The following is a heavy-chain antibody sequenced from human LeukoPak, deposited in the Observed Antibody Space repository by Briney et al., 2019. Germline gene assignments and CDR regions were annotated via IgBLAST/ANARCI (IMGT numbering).Heavy chain of an antibody. D-gene: IGHD3-16*01. CDR1: GFTFSGFG. Sequence: GRSLRLSCAASGFTFSGFGMHWVRQAPGKGLEWVAVIWYDGSNKYYADSVKGRFTISRDNSKNTLYLQMNGLRAEDTAVYYCDKSLLLLWGSYFVGTYYYYMDVWGKGPTVSVSS. V-gene: IGHV3-33*06. CDR3: DKSLLLLWGSYFVGTYYYYMDV. CDR2: IWYDGSNK. J-gene: IGHJ6*03.